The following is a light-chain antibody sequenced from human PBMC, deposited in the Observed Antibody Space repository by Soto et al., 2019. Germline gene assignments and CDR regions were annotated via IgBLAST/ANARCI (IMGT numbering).Light chain of an antibody. CDR1: QSISSH. CDR3: QQSFSTPALT. J-gene: IGKJ4*01. CDR2: GAS. Sequence: DLQMTQSPPSLSASVGDRVTITCRPRQSISSHLNWYQQKPGKAPKLLIYGASTLQSGVPSRLSGSASGTDFTLTISSLQSAEFATYYCQQSFSTPALTFGGGTKVDIK. V-gene: IGKV1-39*01.